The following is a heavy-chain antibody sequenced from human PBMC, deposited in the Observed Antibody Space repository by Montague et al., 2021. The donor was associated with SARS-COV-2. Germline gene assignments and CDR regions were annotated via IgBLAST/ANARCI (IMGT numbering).Heavy chain of an antibody. CDR2: TYYSGST. V-gene: IGHV4-59*01. J-gene: IGHJ3*02. Sequence: SETLSLTCTVSGASMRSYYWTWVRQSPGKGLEWIGYTYYSGSTSYAPSLKSRLAMTVDMSANQVSLTLMSVTAADSAVYYCARVQGITMIVVVIGAFDIWGQGTMVTVSS. CDR3: ARVQGITMIVVVIGAFDI. CDR1: GASMRSYY. D-gene: IGHD3-22*01.